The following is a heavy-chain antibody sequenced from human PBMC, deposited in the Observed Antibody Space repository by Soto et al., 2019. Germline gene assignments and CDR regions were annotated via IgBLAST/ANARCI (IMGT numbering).Heavy chain of an antibody. CDR1: GFTFRTYW. V-gene: IGHV3-7*05. CDR2: INQDGSEK. J-gene: IGHJ6*02. CDR3: VRDGSTSWYSYDYPGMDV. D-gene: IGHD5-18*01. Sequence: EVRLVESGGGLVQPEGSLRLSCGASGFTFRTYWLSWVRQVPGKGLEWVANINQDGSEKNYVDSVKGRFTISRDNAKNSLYLQMSSLRAEDTALYYCVRDGSTSWYSYDYPGMDVWGQGTTVTVSS.